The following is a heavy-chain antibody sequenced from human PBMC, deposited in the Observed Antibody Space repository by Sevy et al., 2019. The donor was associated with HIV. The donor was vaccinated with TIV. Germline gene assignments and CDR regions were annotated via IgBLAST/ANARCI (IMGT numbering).Heavy chain of an antibody. Sequence: GSLRLSCGASGFTFSNYAMSWVRQAPGKGPEWVSGINNGGSTYYADSVKGRFAISRDNSKKMVFLQMNSLRAEDTAVYYCASGDTTMITDLDYWGQGALVTVSS. CDR2: INNGGST. CDR3: ASGDTTMITDLDY. V-gene: IGHV3-23*01. J-gene: IGHJ4*02. CDR1: GFTFSNYA. D-gene: IGHD5-18*01.